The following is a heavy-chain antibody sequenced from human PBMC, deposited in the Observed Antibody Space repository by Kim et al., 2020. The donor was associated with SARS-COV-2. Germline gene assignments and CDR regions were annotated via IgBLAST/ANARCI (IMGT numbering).Heavy chain of an antibody. Sequence: GGSLRLSCAGSEFTFSYYAMSWVRQAPGKGLEWVSTSSGDGRRTYYADSVKGRFTTSRDNSKNTVFLQMNSLRAEDTAVYFCAKDRRGYSGQIDFWVQG. D-gene: IGHD5-12*01. J-gene: IGHJ1*01. CDR2: SSGDGRRT. CDR1: EFTFSYYA. CDR3: AKDRRGYSGQIDF. V-gene: IGHV3-23*01.